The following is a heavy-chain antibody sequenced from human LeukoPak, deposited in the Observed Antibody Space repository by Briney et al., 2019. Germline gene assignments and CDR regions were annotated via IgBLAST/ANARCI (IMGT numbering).Heavy chain of an antibody. V-gene: IGHV3-30*18. CDR3: AKDLEYYYGSGRDY. CDR2: ISYDGSNK. D-gene: IGHD3-10*01. Sequence: GGSLRLSCAASGFTSSWMSWVRQAPGKGLEWVAVISYDGSNKYYADSVKGRFTISRDNSKNTLYLQMNSLRAEDTAVYYCAKDLEYYYGSGRDYWGQGTLVTVSS. J-gene: IGHJ4*02. CDR1: GFTSSW.